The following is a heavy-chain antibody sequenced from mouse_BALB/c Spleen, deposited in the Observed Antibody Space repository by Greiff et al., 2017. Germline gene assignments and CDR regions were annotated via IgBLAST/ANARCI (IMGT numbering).Heavy chain of an antibody. CDR3: ASPYGNYDAMDY. J-gene: IGHJ4*01. CDR1: GFSLTSYG. CDR2: IWSGGST. D-gene: IGHD2-1*01. Sequence: QVQLQQSGPGLVQPSQSLSITCTVSGFSLTSYGVHWVRQSPGKGLEWLGVIWSGGSTDYNAAFISRLSISKDNSKSQVFFKMNSLQADDTAIYYCASPYGNYDAMDYWGQGTSVTVSS. V-gene: IGHV2-4-1*01.